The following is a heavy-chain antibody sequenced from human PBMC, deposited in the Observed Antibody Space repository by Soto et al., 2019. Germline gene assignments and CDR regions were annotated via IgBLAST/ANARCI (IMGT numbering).Heavy chain of an antibody. Sequence: PAPGKGLEWVSAISGSGGSTYYADSVKGRFTISRDNSKNTLYLQMNSLRAEDTAVYYCAKASDFWSGYRYYFDYWGEGTLVTVSS. J-gene: IGHJ4*02. CDR3: AKASDFWSGYRYYFDY. V-gene: IGHV3-23*01. D-gene: IGHD3-3*01. CDR2: ISGSGGST.